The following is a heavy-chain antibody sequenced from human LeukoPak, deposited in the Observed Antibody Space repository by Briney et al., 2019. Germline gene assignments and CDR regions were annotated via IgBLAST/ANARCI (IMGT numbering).Heavy chain of an antibody. CDR2: ISSSSSYI. V-gene: IGHV3-21*01. CDR3: ARGSIAAAGGDY. Sequence: PGGSLRLSCAASGFTFSSYSMNWVRQAPGKGLDWVSSISSSSSYIYYADSVKGRFTISRDNAKNSLYLQMNSLRAEDTAAYYCARGSIAAAGGDYWGQGTLVTVSS. J-gene: IGHJ4*02. D-gene: IGHD6-13*01. CDR1: GFTFSSYS.